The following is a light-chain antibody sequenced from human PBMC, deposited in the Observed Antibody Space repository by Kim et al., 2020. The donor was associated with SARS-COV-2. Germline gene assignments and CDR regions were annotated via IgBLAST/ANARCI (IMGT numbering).Light chain of an antibody. V-gene: IGKV1-9*01. CDR3: QQLNSYPPWA. Sequence: IQLTQSPSSLSASVGDRVTITCRASQGISSYLAWYQQKPGKAPKLLIYAASTLQSGVPSRFSGSGSGTDFTLTISSLQPEDFATYNCQQLNSYPPWAFGQGTKVDIK. CDR2: AAS. CDR1: QGISSY. J-gene: IGKJ1*01.